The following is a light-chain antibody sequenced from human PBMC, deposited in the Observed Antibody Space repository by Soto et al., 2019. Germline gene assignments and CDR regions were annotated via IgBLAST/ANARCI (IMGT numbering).Light chain of an antibody. CDR3: CSYAGSYTVV. CDR1: SSDVGGYNY. J-gene: IGLJ1*01. V-gene: IGLV2-11*01. Sequence: QSALTQPRSVSGSPGQSVAISCTGTSSDVGGYNYVSWYQHHPGKAPKLMIYDVSKRPSGVPDRFSGSKSGNTASLTISGLQAEDEADYYCCSYAGSYTVVFGTGTKLTVL. CDR2: DVS.